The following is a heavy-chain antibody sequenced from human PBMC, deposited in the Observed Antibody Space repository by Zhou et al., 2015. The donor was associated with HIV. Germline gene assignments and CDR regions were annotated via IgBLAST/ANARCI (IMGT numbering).Heavy chain of an antibody. J-gene: IGHJ3*02. CDR3: ARDYLSYYYDSSGYDAFDI. D-gene: IGHD3-22*01. CDR1: GFPFTSYG. CDR2: IWFDGSNK. Sequence: QVQLVESGGGVVQPGRSLRLSCAASGFPFTSYGMHWVRQAPGKGLEWVAVIWFDGSNKYYADSVKGRFTISRDNSRNTLYLQMNSLRAEDTAVYYCARDYLSYYYDSSGYDAFDIWAKGQWSPSLQ. V-gene: IGHV3-33*01.